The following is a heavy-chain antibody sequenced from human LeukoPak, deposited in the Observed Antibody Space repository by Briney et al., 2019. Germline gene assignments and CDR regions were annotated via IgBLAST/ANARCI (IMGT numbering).Heavy chain of an antibody. J-gene: IGHJ3*02. CDR2: IYHSGST. D-gene: IGHD2-2*01. V-gene: IGHV4-38-2*02. CDR3: ALVVPAAIMRTDAFDI. CDR1: GYSISSGYY. Sequence: PSETLSLTCTVSGYSISSGYYWGWIRPPPGKGLEWIGSIYHSGSTYYNPSLKSRVTISADTSKNQFSLKLSSVTAADTAVYYCALVVPAAIMRTDAFDIWGQGTMVTVSS.